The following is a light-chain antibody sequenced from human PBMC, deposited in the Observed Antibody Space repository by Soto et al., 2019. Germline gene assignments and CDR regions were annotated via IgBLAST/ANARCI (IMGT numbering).Light chain of an antibody. J-gene: IGKJ2*01. Sequence: DIQMTQSPSTLSASVGDRVTITCRASQSISSWLAWYQQKPGKAPKLLIYDASSLESGVPSRFSGSGSGTEFTLTISSLHLDEFATYYCQQYNSYPYTFGQGTKVDI. V-gene: IGKV1-5*01. CDR3: QQYNSYPYT. CDR1: QSISSW. CDR2: DAS.